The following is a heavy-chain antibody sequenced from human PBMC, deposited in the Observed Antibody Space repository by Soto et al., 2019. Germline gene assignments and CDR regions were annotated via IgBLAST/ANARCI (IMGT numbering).Heavy chain of an antibody. CDR3: ASRYSRAFDI. Sequence: GEALKISCKGFGYNFTSYWKGRGPRMPGKGWEWRGIIFPGASDTRYSPSFQGQVTISADKSISTAYLQWSSLKASDTAMYYCASRYSRAFDIWGQGTMVTVSS. CDR1: GYNFTSYW. V-gene: IGHV5-51*02. D-gene: IGHD2-15*01. J-gene: IGHJ3*02. CDR2: IFPGASDT.